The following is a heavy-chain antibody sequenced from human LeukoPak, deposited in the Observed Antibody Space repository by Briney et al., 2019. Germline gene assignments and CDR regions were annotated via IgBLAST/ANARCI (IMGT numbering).Heavy chain of an antibody. CDR1: GYTFTGYY. CDR3: ATVGYPIAVPYYFDY. CDR2: INPNSGGT. J-gene: IGHJ4*02. D-gene: IGHD6-19*01. V-gene: IGHV1-2*02. Sequence: ASVKVSCKASGYTFTGYYMHWVRQAPGQGLEWMGWINPNSGGTNYAQKFQGRVTMARDTSISTAYMELSRLRSDDTAVYYCATVGYPIAVPYYFDYWGQGTLVTVSS.